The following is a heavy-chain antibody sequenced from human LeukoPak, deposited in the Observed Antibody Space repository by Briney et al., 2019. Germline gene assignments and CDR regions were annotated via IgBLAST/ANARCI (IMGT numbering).Heavy chain of an antibody. CDR1: GFTFSSYA. CDR2: ISGSGGST. J-gene: IGHJ4*02. CDR3: AKGQSSTHNYFDY. Sequence: GGSLRLSCAASGFTFSSYAMSWVRQAPGKGLEWVSAISGSGGSTYYADSVKGRFTISRDNSKNTLYLQMDSLRAEDTAVYYCAKGQSSTHNYFDYWGQGTLVTVSS. D-gene: IGHD4-11*01. V-gene: IGHV3-23*01.